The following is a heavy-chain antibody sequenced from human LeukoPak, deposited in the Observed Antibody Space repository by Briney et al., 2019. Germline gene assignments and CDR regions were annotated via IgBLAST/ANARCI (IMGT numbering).Heavy chain of an antibody. CDR3: ARRGYSGYDFLDP. CDR1: GFTFSSYA. CDR2: ISYDGSNK. J-gene: IGHJ2*01. D-gene: IGHD5-12*01. V-gene: IGHV3-30-3*01. Sequence: PWGSLRLSCAASGFTFSSYAMHWVRQAPGKGLEWVAVISYDGSNKLYADSVKGRFTISRDNSKNTLSLQIDSLRPEDTAVYYCARRGYSGYDFLDPWGRGTLVTVSS.